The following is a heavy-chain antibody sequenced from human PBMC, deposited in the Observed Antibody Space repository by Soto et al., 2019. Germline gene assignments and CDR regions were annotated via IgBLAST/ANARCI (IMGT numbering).Heavy chain of an antibody. D-gene: IGHD3-22*01. V-gene: IGHV4-38-2*01. CDR3: ARWDSSDYGFDY. CDR1: GYSISSGYY. Sequence: SETLSLTCAVSGYSISSGYYWGWIRQPPGKGLEWIGGIYHSGSTYYNPSLKSRVTISVDTSKNQFSLKLSSVTAADTAVYYCARWDSSDYGFDYWGQGTLVTVSS. J-gene: IGHJ4*02. CDR2: IYHSGST.